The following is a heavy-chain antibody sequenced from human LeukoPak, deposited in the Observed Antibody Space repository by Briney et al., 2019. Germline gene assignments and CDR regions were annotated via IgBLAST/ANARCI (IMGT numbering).Heavy chain of an antibody. V-gene: IGHV3-30*18. Sequence: GGSLRLSCAASGFTFSSYGMHWVRQAPGKGLEWVAVISYDGSNKYYADSVKGRFTISRDNSKNTLYLQMNSLRAEDTAVYYCAKPCGYYDSSGYYFNNWFDPWGQGTLVTVSS. CDR3: AKPCGYYDSSGYYFNNWFDP. J-gene: IGHJ5*02. CDR1: GFTFSSYG. D-gene: IGHD3-22*01. CDR2: ISYDGSNK.